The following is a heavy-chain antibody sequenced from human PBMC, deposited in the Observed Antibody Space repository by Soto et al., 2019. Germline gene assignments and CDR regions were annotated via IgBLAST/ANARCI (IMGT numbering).Heavy chain of an antibody. D-gene: IGHD3-10*01. CDR1: GFTFNNYA. Sequence: EVQLLDSGGGLVQPGGSLRLSCAASGFTFNNYAMTWVRQAPGKGLEWVSGISGGGDTTSYADSVKGRFTVSSDGSKNTLYLQMSSLRAEDTALYYCAKGRGGSGSLTPRVDFWGQGALVTVSS. J-gene: IGHJ4*02. CDR3: AKGRGGSGSLTPRVDF. CDR2: ISGGGDTT. V-gene: IGHV3-23*01.